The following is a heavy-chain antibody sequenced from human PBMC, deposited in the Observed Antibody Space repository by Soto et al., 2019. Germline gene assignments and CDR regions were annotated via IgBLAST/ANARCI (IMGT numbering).Heavy chain of an antibody. D-gene: IGHD1-26*01. Sequence: NLSATLSLTCTVSGGSISIGSYHCIWIRQHPGKGLEWIGNIYYSGSSYYNPSLKSRATISIDTSKDQFSLRLGSVTAADTAVYYCARVEGSSYYFRHDCWGRGTLVTVSS. J-gene: IGHJ4*02. CDR3: ARVEGSSYYFRHDC. V-gene: IGHV4-31*03. CDR2: IYYSGSS. CDR1: GGSISIGSYH.